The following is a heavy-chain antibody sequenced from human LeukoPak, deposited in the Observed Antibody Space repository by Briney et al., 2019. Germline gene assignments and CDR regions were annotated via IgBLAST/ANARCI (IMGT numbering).Heavy chain of an antibody. J-gene: IGHJ4*02. D-gene: IGHD6-13*01. CDR2: INPNSGGT. Sequence: ASVKVSCKASGYTFTGYYMHWVRQAPGQGLEWMGWINPNSGGTNYAQKFQGRVTMTRDTSISTAYMELSRLRSDDTAVYYCARDPPPYIAAAFYDYWGQGTLVTVSS. V-gene: IGHV1-2*02. CDR1: GYTFTGYY. CDR3: ARDPPPYIAAAFYDY.